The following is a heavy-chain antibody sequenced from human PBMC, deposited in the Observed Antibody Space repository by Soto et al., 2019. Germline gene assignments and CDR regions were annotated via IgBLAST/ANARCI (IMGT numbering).Heavy chain of an antibody. Sequence: QGQLVQSGAEVKKPGASVKVPCKASGYTFTSYAMHWGRQAPGQRLEWMGGINAGNGNTKYSQKFQGEVTITRDTSARTAYMELSSLRSEDTAVYYCARCFNAYYSDYWGQGTLVTVSS. CDR1: GYTFTSYA. CDR2: INAGNGNT. CDR3: ARCFNAYYSDY. V-gene: IGHV1-3*01. J-gene: IGHJ4*02.